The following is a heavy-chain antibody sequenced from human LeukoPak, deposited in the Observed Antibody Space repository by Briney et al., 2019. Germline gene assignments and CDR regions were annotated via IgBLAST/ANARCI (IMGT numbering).Heavy chain of an antibody. V-gene: IGHV1-69*06. CDR3: ARAGLEWLVPVY. D-gene: IGHD6-19*01. Sequence: SVKVSCKASAGTFSSYAISWVRQAPGQGLEWMGGIIPIFGTANYAQKFQGRVTITADKSTSTAYMELSSLRSEDTAVYYCARAGLEWLVPVYWGQGTLVTVSS. CDR1: AGTFSSYA. CDR2: IIPIFGTA. J-gene: IGHJ4*02.